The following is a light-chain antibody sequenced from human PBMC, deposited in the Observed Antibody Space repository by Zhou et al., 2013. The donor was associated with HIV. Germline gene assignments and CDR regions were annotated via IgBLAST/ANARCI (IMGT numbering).Light chain of an antibody. CDR2: AAS. CDR3: QQCYSIPRT. CDR1: QSISSW. V-gene: IGKV1-39*01. Sequence: DMQMTQSPSTLAASVGDRVTITCRASQSISSWLAWYQQKPGKAPKLLIYAASSLQSGVPSRFSGSRSGTDFTLIISSLHPEDFATYYCQQCYSIPRTFGQGTTVDIK. J-gene: IGKJ1*01.